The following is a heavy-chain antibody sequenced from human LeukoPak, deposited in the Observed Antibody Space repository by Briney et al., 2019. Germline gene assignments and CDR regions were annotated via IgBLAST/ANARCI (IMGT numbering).Heavy chain of an antibody. J-gene: IGHJ2*01. CDR2: ISGSSGST. CDR3: AKSDHGFWYFDL. CDR1: GFTFSSYA. D-gene: IGHD1-14*01. Sequence: GGSLRLSCAAPGFTFSSYAMSWVRQAPGKGLEWVSAISGSSGSTYYADSVKGRFTISRDNSKNTLYLQMNSLRAEDTAVYYCAKSDHGFWYFDLWGRGTLVTVSS. V-gene: IGHV3-23*01.